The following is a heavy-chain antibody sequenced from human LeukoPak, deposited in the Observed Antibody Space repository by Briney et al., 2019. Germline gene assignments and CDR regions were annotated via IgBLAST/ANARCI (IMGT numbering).Heavy chain of an antibody. D-gene: IGHD5-18*01. CDR1: GFTFNSYS. CDR3: ARSLSGYSYGYSLDY. Sequence: GGSLRLSCAASGFTFNSYSMNWVRQAPGKGLEWISYISSSSSTIYYADSVKGRFTISRDNAKNSLYLQMNSLRAEDMAVYYCARSLSGYSYGYSLDYWGQGTLVTVSS. CDR2: ISSSSSTI. J-gene: IGHJ4*02. V-gene: IGHV3-48*01.